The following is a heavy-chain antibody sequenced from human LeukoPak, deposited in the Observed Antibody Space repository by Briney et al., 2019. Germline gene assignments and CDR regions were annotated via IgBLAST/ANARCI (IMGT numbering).Heavy chain of an antibody. Sequence: GGSLRLSCAASGFTFSSYGMQWVRQAPAKGLEWVAFIRYDESKTFYGDSVKGRFTVSRDTSKNTLYLQMNSLRAEDTAVYYCAKSHLPNSYSGTYYCDYWGQGTQVTVSS. V-gene: IGHV3-30*02. CDR1: GFTFSSYG. CDR2: IRYDESKT. CDR3: AKSHLPNSYSGTYYCDY. J-gene: IGHJ4*02. D-gene: IGHD1-26*01.